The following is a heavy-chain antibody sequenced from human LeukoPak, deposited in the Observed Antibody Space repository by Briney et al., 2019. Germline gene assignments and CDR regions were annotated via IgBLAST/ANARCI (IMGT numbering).Heavy chain of an antibody. CDR2: INHSGST. CDR3: ARPRYGSGSLDS. Sequence: SETLSLTCAVYGESFRGHYWTWIRQPPGRGLEWIGEINHSGSTTSNPSLNNRVTISVDTFKNQFSLKLTSVTAADTAVYYCARPRYGSGSLDSWGQGTLVTVSS. CDR1: GESFRGHY. V-gene: IGHV4-34*01. J-gene: IGHJ4*02. D-gene: IGHD3-10*01.